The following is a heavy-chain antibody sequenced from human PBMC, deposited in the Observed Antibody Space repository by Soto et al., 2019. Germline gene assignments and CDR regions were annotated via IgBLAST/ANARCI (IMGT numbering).Heavy chain of an antibody. D-gene: IGHD3-3*01. CDR2: ISYDGSNE. V-gene: IGHV3-30-3*01. CDR1: GFTFSSYA. J-gene: IGHJ4*02. Sequence: GGSLRLSCAASGFTFSSYAMHWVRQAPGKGLEWVAVISYDGSNEYYADSVKGRFTISRDDSKNTLYLQVNSLRAEDTAMYYCTRETMTIRLYFDYWGQGALVTVSS. CDR3: TRETMTIRLYFDY.